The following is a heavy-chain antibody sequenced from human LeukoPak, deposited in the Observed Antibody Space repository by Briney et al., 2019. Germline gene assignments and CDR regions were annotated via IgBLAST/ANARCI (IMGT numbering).Heavy chain of an antibody. D-gene: IGHD2-21*01. CDR2: IYYSGST. V-gene: IGHV4-31*03. CDR3: ARGSSGDYVDY. CDR1: GGSISSGGYY. Sequence: SQTLSLTCTVSGGSISSGGYYWSWIRQHPGKGLERIGYIYYSGSTYYNPSLKSRVTISVDTSKNQFSLKLSSVTAADTAVYYCARGSSGDYVDYWGQGTLVTVSS. J-gene: IGHJ4*02.